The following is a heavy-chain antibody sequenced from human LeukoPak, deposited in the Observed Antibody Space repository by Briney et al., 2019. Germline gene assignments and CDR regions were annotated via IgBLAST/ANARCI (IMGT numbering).Heavy chain of an antibody. CDR1: GGSISSSGHS. D-gene: IGHD6-13*01. V-gene: IGHV4-39*01. CDR2: IYYTGRT. J-gene: IGHJ5*02. Sequence: SETLSLTCTVSGGSISSSGHSWGWIRQPPGKGLEWTVPIYYTGRTYYNPSLESRVTISVDTSKNQFSLRLSSVTAADTAVYYCAQSLGSSDWMGNWFDRWGQGRLVTVSS. CDR3: AQSLGSSDWMGNWFDR.